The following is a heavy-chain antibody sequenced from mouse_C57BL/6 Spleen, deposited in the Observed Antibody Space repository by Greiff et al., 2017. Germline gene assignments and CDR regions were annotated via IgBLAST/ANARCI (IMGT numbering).Heavy chain of an antibody. V-gene: IGHV1-61*01. J-gene: IGHJ4*01. CDR3: ASYGYGGCYAIAY. CDR1: GYTFTSYW. CDR2: IYPSDSET. Sequence: QVQLQQPGAELVRPGSSVKLSCKASGYTFTSYWMDWVKQRPGQGLEWIGNIYPSDSETHYNQKFKDKATLTVDKSSSTAYMQLSSLTSEDSAVYSGASYGYGGCYAIAYWGQGTSVTVSS. D-gene: IGHD2-2*01.